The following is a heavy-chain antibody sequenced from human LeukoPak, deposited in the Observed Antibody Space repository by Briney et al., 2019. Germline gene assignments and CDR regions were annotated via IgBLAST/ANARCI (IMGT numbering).Heavy chain of an antibody. V-gene: IGHV1-8*01. CDR1: GYTFASYD. CDR2: MNPNSGNT. CDR3: ARGETATLAGVDY. Sequence: ASVKVSCKASGYTFASYDINWVRQATGQGLEWMGWMNPNSGNTGFAQKFQGRVTMTRNTSISTAYMELSSLRSEDTAVYYCARGETATLAGVDYWGQGTLVTVSS. D-gene: IGHD2-21*02. J-gene: IGHJ4*02.